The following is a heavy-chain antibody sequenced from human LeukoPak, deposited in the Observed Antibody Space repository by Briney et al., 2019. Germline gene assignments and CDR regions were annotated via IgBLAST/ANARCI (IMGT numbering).Heavy chain of an antibody. CDR2: ISGSGGRT. Sequence: GGSLRLSCAASGFTFSSYAMSWVRQAPGKGLEGVSAISGSGGRTYYADSVKGGFTISRDNSKNTMYLQMNSLRAADTAVYYCATTNPPYYDSSGYFWNAFDIWGQGTMVTVSS. V-gene: IGHV3-23*01. J-gene: IGHJ3*02. CDR3: ATTNPPYYDSSGYFWNAFDI. CDR1: GFTFSSYA. D-gene: IGHD3-22*01.